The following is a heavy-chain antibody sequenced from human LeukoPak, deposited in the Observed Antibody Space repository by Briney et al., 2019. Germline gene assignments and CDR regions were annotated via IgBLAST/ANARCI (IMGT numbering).Heavy chain of an antibody. CDR2: INHSGST. J-gene: IGHJ4*02. CDR3: ARDGYNWNYDPRYFDY. Sequence: SETLSLTCAVYGGSFSGYYWSWIRQPPGKGLEWIGEINHSGSTNYNPSLKSRVTISVDTSKNQFSLKLSSVTAADTAVYYCARDGYNWNYDPRYFDYWGQGTLVTVSS. CDR1: GGSFSGYY. V-gene: IGHV4-34*01. D-gene: IGHD1-7*01.